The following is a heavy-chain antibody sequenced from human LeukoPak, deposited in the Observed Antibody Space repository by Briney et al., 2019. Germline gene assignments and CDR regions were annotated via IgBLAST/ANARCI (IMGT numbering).Heavy chain of an antibody. D-gene: IGHD1-26*01. CDR1: GGSISSYY. J-gene: IGHJ4*02. V-gene: IGHV4-59*12. Sequence: PSETLSLTCTVSGGSISSYYWSWIRQPPGKGLEWIGYIYYSGSTNYNPSLKSRVTISVDTSKNQFSLKLSSVTAADTAVYYCAREVGPYGFDYWGQGTLVTVSS. CDR2: IYYSGST. CDR3: AREVGPYGFDY.